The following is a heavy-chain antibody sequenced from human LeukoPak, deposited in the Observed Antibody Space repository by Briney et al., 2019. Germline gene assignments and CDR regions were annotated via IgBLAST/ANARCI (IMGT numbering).Heavy chain of an antibody. D-gene: IGHD3-10*01. Sequence: SETLSLTCTVSGYSIRSGYYWGWIRQPPGKGLEWIGSIYHSGSTNYNPSLKSRVTISVDTSKNQFSLKLSSVTAADTAVYYCARRRFSIDYWGQGTLVTVSS. CDR1: GYSIRSGYY. J-gene: IGHJ4*02. CDR2: IYHSGST. V-gene: IGHV4-38-2*02. CDR3: ARRRFSIDY.